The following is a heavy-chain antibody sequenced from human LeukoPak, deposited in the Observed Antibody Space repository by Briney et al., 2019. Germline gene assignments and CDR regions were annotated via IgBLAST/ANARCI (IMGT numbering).Heavy chain of an antibody. CDR1: GFTFSDYY. Sequence: PGGSLRLSCAASGFTFSDYYMSWIRQAPGKGLEWVSYISSSGSTIYYADSVKGRFTISRDNAKNSLYLQMNSLRAEDTAVYYCARERGYDFWSGYYRYYYMDVWGKGTTVTVSS. CDR3: ARERGYDFWSGYYRYYYMDV. V-gene: IGHV3-11*04. CDR2: ISSSGSTI. J-gene: IGHJ6*03. D-gene: IGHD3-3*01.